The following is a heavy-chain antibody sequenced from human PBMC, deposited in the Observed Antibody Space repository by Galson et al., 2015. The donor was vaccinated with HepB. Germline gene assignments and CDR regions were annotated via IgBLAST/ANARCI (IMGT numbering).Heavy chain of an antibody. J-gene: IGHJ3*02. Sequence: SLRLSCAASGFTFSSNAMNWVRQAPGKGLECVSTISSSGGSTYYADSVKGRFTISRDNSKNTLYLQMNSLRAEDTAVYYCAKVGYDSSGYYSNAFDIWGQGTMVTVSS. CDR3: AKVGYDSSGYYSNAFDI. D-gene: IGHD3-22*01. V-gene: IGHV3-23*01. CDR1: GFTFSSNA. CDR2: ISSSGGST.